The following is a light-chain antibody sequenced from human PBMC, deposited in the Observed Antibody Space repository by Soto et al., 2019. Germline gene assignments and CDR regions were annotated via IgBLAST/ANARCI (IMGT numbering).Light chain of an antibody. CDR3: SSYAGSRYV. CDR1: SSDIGTYDY. V-gene: IGLV2-8*01. Sequence: QSVLTQPPSASGSLGQSVTISCTGTSSDIGTYDYVSWYQQHPGRAPKLIIFEVSKRPSGVPDRFSGSKSGNTASLIVSGLQPEDEAEYYCSSYAGSRYVFGTGTKVTVL. CDR2: EVS. J-gene: IGLJ1*01.